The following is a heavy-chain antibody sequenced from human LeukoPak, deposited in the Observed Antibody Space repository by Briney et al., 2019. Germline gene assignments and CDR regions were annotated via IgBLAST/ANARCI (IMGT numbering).Heavy chain of an antibody. D-gene: IGHD1-1*01. CDR3: ARDKGTRALDY. Sequence: GGSLRLSCAAPGITFSAPGMHWVRQAPGKGLEWVAMIWSDGGNQYYADSVKGRFTISRDNSKNTVYLQMDSLRAEDTAIYFCARDKGTRALDYWGQGVLVTVPS. CDR2: IWSDGGNQ. J-gene: IGHJ4*02. V-gene: IGHV3-33*01. CDR1: GITFSAPG.